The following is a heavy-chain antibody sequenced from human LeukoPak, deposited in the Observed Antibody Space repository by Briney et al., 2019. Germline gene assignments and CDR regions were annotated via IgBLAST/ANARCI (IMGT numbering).Heavy chain of an antibody. CDR3: ARGWLAETTVVTPYNY. J-gene: IGHJ4*02. V-gene: IGHV1-69*13. CDR1: GGTFSSYA. CDR2: IIPIFGTA. D-gene: IGHD2-21*02. Sequence: ASVKVSCKASGGTFSSYAISWVRRAPGQGLKWMGGIIPIFGTANYAQKFQGRVTITADESTSTAYMELSSLRSENTAVYYCARGWLAETTVVTPYNYWGQGTLVTVSS.